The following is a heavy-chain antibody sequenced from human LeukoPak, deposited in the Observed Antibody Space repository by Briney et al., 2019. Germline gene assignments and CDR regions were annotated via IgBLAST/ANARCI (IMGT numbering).Heavy chain of an antibody. V-gene: IGHV3-23*01. J-gene: IGHJ6*04. D-gene: IGHD4-17*01. CDR2: ISGSGGST. CDR3: AKDSRHYATVTTQKDV. CDR1: GFTFSSYA. Sequence: PGGSLRLSCAASGFTFSSYAMSWVCQAPGEGLEWVSAISGSGGSTYYADSVKGRFTISRDNSKNTLYLQMNSLRAEDTAVYYCAKDSRHYATVTTQKDVWGKGTTVTVSS.